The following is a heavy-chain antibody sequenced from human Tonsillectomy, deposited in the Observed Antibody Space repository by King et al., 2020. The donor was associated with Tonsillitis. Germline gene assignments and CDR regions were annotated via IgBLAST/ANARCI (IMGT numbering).Heavy chain of an antibody. CDR3: ARDLGGSYSNYYYYGMDV. CDR1: GFTFSSYS. V-gene: IGHV3-21*01. J-gene: IGHJ6*02. Sequence: VQLVESGGGLVKPGGSLRLSCAASGFTFSSYSMNWVRQAPGKGLEWVSSISSSSSYIYYADSVKGRFTISRDNAKNSLYLQMNSLRAEGTAVYYCARDLGGSYSNYYYYGMDVWGQGTTVTVSS. D-gene: IGHD1-26*01. CDR2: ISSSSSYI.